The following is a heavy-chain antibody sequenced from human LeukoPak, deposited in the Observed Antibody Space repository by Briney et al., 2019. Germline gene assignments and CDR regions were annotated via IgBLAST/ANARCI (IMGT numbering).Heavy chain of an antibody. CDR1: GFAFTSYA. CDR2: ISPSGGTT. D-gene: IGHD1-26*01. J-gene: IGHJ4*02. V-gene: IGHV3-23*01. Sequence: GGSLRLSCAASGFAFTSYAVSWVRQAPGRGLEWVSAISPSGGTTYYADSVKGRFTISRDNSKNTLYLQMNSLRAEDTAVYYCASLRLVSGSYSDFDYWGQGTLVTVSS. CDR3: ASLRLVSGSYSDFDY.